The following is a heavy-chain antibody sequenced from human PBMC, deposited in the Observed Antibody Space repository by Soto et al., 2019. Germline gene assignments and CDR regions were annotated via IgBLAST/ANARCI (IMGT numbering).Heavy chain of an antibody. Sequence: TQPLTWTVSGRAISSDSWSCIRLHPKKGLEWIGYIYYSGSTNYNPSLKSRVTISVDTSKNQFSLKLSSVTAADTAVYYCAKASYDSSGYYPYYFDYWGQGTLVTVSS. V-gene: IGHV4-59*01. J-gene: IGHJ4*02. CDR3: AKASYDSSGYYPYYFDY. CDR2: IYYSGST. CDR1: GRAISSDS. D-gene: IGHD3-22*01.